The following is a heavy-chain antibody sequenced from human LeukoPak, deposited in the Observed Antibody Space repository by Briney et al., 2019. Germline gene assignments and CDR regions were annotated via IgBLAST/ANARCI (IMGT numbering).Heavy chain of an antibody. CDR2: IKQDGSEK. CDR3: ARDSGREVLLWFGELTHYYYGMDV. CDR1: GFTFRTYW. D-gene: IGHD3-10*01. J-gene: IGHJ6*04. V-gene: IGHV3-7*01. Sequence: GGSLRLSCEGSGFTFRTYWMTWVRQAPGKGLEWVANIKQDGSEKYYVDSVKGRFTISRDNAKNSLYLQMNSLRAEDTAVYYCARDSGREVLLWFGELTHYYYGMDVWGKGTTVTVSS.